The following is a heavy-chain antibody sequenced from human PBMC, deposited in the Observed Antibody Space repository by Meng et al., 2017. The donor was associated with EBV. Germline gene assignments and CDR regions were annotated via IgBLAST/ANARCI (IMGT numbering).Heavy chain of an antibody. J-gene: IGHJ4*02. D-gene: IGHD6-13*01. V-gene: IGHV1-69*06. CDR1: GGTCSSYA. Sequence: VLRVQSGAEWREPGSSVKVSCKASGGTCSSYAISWVRQAPGQGLEWMGGIIPIFGTANYAQKFQGRVTITADKSTSTAYMELSSLRSEDTAVYYCARAEIAAAGRLDYWGQGTLVTVSS. CDR2: IIPIFGTA. CDR3: ARAEIAAAGRLDY.